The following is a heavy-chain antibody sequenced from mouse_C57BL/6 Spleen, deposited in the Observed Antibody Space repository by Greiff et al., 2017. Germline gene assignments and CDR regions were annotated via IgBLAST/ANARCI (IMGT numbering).Heavy chain of an antibody. V-gene: IGHV1-55*01. J-gene: IGHJ4*01. CDR1: GYTLTSYW. D-gene: IGHD1-1*01. CDR3: ARDEDYGSSPYAMDY. CDR2: INPGRGGT. Sequence: QVQLKQPGAELVKPGASVKMSCKASGYTLTSYWITWVKPRPGHGLEWIGDINPGRGGTNYNEKFQSKATMTVDTSSSTAYMQLSILTSEDTAVYSGARDEDYGSSPYAMDYWGQGTSGTVSS.